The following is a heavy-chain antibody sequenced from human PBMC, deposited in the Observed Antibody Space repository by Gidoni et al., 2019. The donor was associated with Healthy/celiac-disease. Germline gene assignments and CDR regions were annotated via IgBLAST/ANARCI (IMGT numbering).Heavy chain of an antibody. CDR2: IIPIVGTA. D-gene: IGHD6-19*01. Sequence: QVQLVQSGAEVKKPGSSVKVSCKASGGTFSSYALSLVRQAPGQGLEWMGGIIPIVGTANDAQKLQGRVTITADESTSTAYMELSSLRSEDTDVYYWARGPGIAVAGNDYWGQGTLVTVSS. CDR1: GGTFSSYA. J-gene: IGHJ4*02. V-gene: IGHV1-69*01. CDR3: ARGPGIAVAGNDY.